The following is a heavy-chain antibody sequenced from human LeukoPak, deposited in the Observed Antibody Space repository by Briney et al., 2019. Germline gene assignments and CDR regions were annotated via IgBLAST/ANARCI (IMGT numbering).Heavy chain of an antibody. D-gene: IGHD6-13*01. V-gene: IGHV1-18*01. CDR3: ARNPYSSSWYYPWFDP. CDR1: GYTFTSYG. Sequence: ASVKVSCKASGYTFTSYGISWVRQAPGQGLEGMGWISAYNGNTNYARKLQGRVTMTTDTSTSTAYMGLRSLRSDDTAVYYCARNPYSSSWYYPWFDPWGQGTLVTVSS. J-gene: IGHJ5*02. CDR2: ISAYNGNT.